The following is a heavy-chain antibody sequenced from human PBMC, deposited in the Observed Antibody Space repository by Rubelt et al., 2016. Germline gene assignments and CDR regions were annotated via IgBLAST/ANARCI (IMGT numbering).Heavy chain of an antibody. J-gene: IGHJ2*01. Sequence: QVQLVQSGAEVKKPGASVKVSCKASGYTFTSYGISWVRQAPGQGLEWMGWISAYNGNTNYAQKLRGRVTMTTDTSTSTAYMELRSLGSDDTAVYYCARDRIRIAARQGWYFDLWGRGTLVTVSS. CDR3: ARDRIRIAARQGWYFDL. CDR1: GYTFTSYG. D-gene: IGHD6-6*01. CDR2: ISAYNGNT. V-gene: IGHV1-18*01.